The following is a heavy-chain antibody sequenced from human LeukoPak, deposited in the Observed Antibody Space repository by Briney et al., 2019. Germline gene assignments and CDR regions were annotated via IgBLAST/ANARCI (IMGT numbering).Heavy chain of an antibody. CDR2: IWYDGSNK. J-gene: IGHJ4*02. Sequence: GGSLRLSCAASGFTFTTYGMHWVRQAPGKGLEWVAIIWYDGSNKYYADSVRGRFTISRDNSKNTLYLQMNSLRVEDTAMYYCAGGEPYVYWGQGTPVTVSS. CDR1: GFTFTTYG. CDR3: AGGEPYVY. V-gene: IGHV3-33*01. D-gene: IGHD1-14*01.